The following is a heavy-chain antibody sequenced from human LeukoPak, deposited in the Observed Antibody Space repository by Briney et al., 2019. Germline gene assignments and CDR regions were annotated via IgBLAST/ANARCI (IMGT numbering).Heavy chain of an antibody. CDR1: GGSFSGYC. Sequence: SETLSLTCAVYGGSFSGYCWSWIRQPPGKGLEWIGEINHSGSTNYNPSLKSRVTISVDTSKNQFSLKLSSVTAADTAVHYCARDYDILTGYYNWGQGTLVTVSS. D-gene: IGHD3-9*01. CDR3: ARDYDILTGYYN. CDR2: INHSGST. J-gene: IGHJ4*02. V-gene: IGHV4-34*01.